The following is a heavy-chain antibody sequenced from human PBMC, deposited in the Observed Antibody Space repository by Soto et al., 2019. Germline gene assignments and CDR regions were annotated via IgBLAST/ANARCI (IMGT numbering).Heavy chain of an antibody. V-gene: IGHV1-18*01. CDR3: AGVTYYYDSSGYYFDASDI. Sequence: GASVNVSCKASGYTFTCYGMSWVRKAPGQGLEWMGGISAYNGNTNYAQKLQGRVTMTTDRSTRTAYMELTSLRTDDTAVFWCAGVTYYYDSSGYYFDASDIWGQGRMVSVSS. D-gene: IGHD3-22*01. CDR2: ISAYNGNT. CDR1: GYTFTCYG. J-gene: IGHJ3*02.